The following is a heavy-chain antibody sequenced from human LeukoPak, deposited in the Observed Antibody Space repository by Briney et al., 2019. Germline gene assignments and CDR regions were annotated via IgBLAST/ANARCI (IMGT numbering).Heavy chain of an antibody. Sequence: GGCLRLSCAASGFTFSSYAMSWVRQAPGKGLEWVSGISGSGGSTYYADSVKGRFTISRDNSKNTLYLQMNSLRAEDTAVYYCAKEHNRGVPNRIDYWGQGTLVTVSS. CDR1: GFTFSSYA. D-gene: IGHD3-10*01. J-gene: IGHJ4*02. CDR2: ISGSGGST. V-gene: IGHV3-23*01. CDR3: AKEHNRGVPNRIDY.